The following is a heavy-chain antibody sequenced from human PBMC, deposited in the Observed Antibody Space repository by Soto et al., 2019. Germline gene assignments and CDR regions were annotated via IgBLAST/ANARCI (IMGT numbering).Heavy chain of an antibody. J-gene: IGHJ4*02. Sequence: EVQLVESGGCLVQPGRSLRLSCAASGFTFDDYAMHWVRQAPGKGLEWVSGISWNSGSIGYTDSVKGRFTLSRDNAKNSLYLQMNSLRAEDTALYYCAMGRIPSFDYWGQGTLVTVSS. CDR3: AMGRIPSFDY. CDR2: ISWNSGSI. V-gene: IGHV3-9*01. CDR1: GFTFDDYA. D-gene: IGHD5-18*01.